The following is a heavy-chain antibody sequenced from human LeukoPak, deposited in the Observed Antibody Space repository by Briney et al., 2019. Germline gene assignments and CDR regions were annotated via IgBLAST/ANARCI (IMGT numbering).Heavy chain of an antibody. CDR2: IYYSGST. Sequence: SETLSLTCTVSGGSISTSSYYWGWIRQPPGKGLEGIGSIYYSGSTYYNPSLKSRVTISVDTSKNQFSLKLSSVTAADTAVYYCARDPTGWGVVNWFDPWGQGTLVTVSS. D-gene: IGHD3-10*01. J-gene: IGHJ5*02. CDR1: GGSISTSSYY. V-gene: IGHV4-39*07. CDR3: ARDPTGWGVVNWFDP.